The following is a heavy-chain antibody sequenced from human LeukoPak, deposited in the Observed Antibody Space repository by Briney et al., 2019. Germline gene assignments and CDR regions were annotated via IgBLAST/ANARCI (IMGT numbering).Heavy chain of an antibody. J-gene: IGHJ3*02. CDR1: GGTFSSYA. Sequence: EASVKVSCKASGGTFSSYAISRVRQAPGQGLEWMGGIIPIFGTANYAQKFQGRVTITADESTSTAYMELSSLRSEDTAVYYCASCPSCYTPPDDAFDIWGQGTMVTVSS. D-gene: IGHD2-2*02. V-gene: IGHV1-69*01. CDR2: IIPIFGTA. CDR3: ASCPSCYTPPDDAFDI.